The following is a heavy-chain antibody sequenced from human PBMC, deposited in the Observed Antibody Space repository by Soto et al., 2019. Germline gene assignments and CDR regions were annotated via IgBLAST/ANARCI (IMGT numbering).Heavy chain of an antibody. J-gene: IGHJ4*02. CDR3: ARDRPGYCTNGVCRAPDY. Sequence: ASVKVSCKASGYTFTSYGISWVRQAPGQGLEWMGWISAYNGNTNCAQKLQGRVTMTIDTSTSTAYMELRSLRSDDTAVYYCARDRPGYCTNGVCRAPDYWGQGTLVTVSS. CDR2: ISAYNGNT. D-gene: IGHD2-8*01. CDR1: GYTFTSYG. V-gene: IGHV1-18*01.